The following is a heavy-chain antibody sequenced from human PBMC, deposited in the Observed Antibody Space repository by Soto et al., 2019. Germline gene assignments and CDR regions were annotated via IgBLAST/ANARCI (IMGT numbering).Heavy chain of an antibody. J-gene: IGHJ4*02. CDR2: IGERGRII. V-gene: IGHV3-11*01. CDR1: GFTFSDHY. CDR3: ARIKSSAPWMQCFDY. D-gene: IGHD2-2*03. Sequence: QVQLVESGGGVVKPGGSLRLSCTASGFTFSDHYMAWIRQAPGKGLEWISHIGERGRIINYADSLKGRFTISRDNTKNSLYLQMNSLRAEDTAIYYCARIKSSAPWMQCFDYWGQGTLVTVSS.